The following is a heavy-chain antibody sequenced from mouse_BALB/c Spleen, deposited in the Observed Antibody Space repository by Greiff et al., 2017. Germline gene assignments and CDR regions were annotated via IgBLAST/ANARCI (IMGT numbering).Heavy chain of an antibody. CDR2: ISSGGSYT. Sequence: EVQVVESGGGLVKPGGSLKLSCAASGFTFSSYTMSWVRQTPEKRLEWVATISSGGSYTYYPDSVKGRFTISRDNAKNTLYLQMSSLKSEDTAMYYCTRDSTTDWYFDVWGAGTTVTVSS. V-gene: IGHV5-6-4*01. J-gene: IGHJ1*01. D-gene: IGHD1-1*01. CDR3: TRDSTTDWYFDV. CDR1: GFTFSSYT.